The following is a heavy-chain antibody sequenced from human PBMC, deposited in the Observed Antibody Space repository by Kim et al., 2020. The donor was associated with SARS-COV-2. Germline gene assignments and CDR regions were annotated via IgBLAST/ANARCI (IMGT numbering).Heavy chain of an antibody. Sequence: TIYYADSVKGRFTISRDNAKNSLYLQMNSLRAEDTAVYYCARETGGYFDYWGQGTLVTVSS. V-gene: IGHV3-11*04. CDR2: TI. CDR3: ARETGGYFDY. J-gene: IGHJ4*02.